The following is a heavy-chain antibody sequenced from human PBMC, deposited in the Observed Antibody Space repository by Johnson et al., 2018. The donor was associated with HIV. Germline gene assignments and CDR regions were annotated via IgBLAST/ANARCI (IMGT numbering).Heavy chain of an antibody. CDR2: LSYDGGNK. Sequence: QVQLVESGGGLVQPGGSLRLSCAASGFTFDDYGMTWVRQAPGKGLEWVAVLSYDGGNKYYADSVKGRFTISRDNSKNTLYLQMNSLRAEDTAVYYCARGEMATTYHAAFDIWGQGTMVTVSS. J-gene: IGHJ3*02. CDR1: GFTFDDYG. D-gene: IGHD5-24*01. CDR3: ARGEMATTYHAAFDI. V-gene: IGHV3-30*03.